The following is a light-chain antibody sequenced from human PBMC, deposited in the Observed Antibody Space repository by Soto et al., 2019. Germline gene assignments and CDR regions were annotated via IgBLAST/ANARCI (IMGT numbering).Light chain of an antibody. CDR3: QQRSNWPGT. J-gene: IGKJ3*01. V-gene: IGKV3-11*01. Sequence: EIVLTQSPATLSLSPGERATLSCRASQSVSGYLAWYHQKPGQAPRLLIYDASNRAPGIPARFSGSGSGTDFTLTISSLEPEDFAVSYCQQRSNWPGTFGPGTKVDIK. CDR2: DAS. CDR1: QSVSGY.